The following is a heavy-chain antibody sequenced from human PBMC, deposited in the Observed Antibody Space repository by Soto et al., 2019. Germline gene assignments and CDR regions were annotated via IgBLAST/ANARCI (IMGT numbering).Heavy chain of an antibody. CDR1: GYTFTSYG. D-gene: IGHD6-19*01. CDR3: AREPVAVIWFDP. V-gene: IGHV1-18*01. CDR2: INSYNGNT. Sequence: GASVKVSCKASGYTFTSYGISWVRQAPGQGLEWMGWINSYNGNTNYAQKLQGRVTMTTDTSTSTAYMELRSLGSDDTAVYYCAREPVAVIWFDPWGQGTLVTVSS. J-gene: IGHJ5*02.